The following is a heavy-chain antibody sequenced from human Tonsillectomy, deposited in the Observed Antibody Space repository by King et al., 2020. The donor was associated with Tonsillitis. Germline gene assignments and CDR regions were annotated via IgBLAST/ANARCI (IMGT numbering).Heavy chain of an antibody. Sequence: VQLVESGGGLVKPGGSLRLSCAASGFTFSNVWMSWVRQAPGEGLEWVGRIKSKTDGGTTDYAAPVKDRFTISRDDSKNTLYLQMNSLKTEDTAVYYCTPTSSDYGDYFTENFPHWGQGTLVTVAS. D-gene: IGHD4-17*01. CDR3: TPTSSDYGDYFTENFPH. CDR1: GFTFSNVW. V-gene: IGHV3-15*01. CDR2: IKSKTDGGTT. J-gene: IGHJ1*01.